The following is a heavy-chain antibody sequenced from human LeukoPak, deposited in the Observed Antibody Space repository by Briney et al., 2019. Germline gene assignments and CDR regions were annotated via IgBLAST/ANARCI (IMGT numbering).Heavy chain of an antibody. Sequence: TSETLSLTCTVSGGSISSYYWSWIRQPAGKGLEWIGRMYASGSSNYNPSLKSRVTMSVDSSKNQFSLKLNSVTAADTAVYYCARDLYGELIDYWGQGTLLTVSS. CDR1: GGSISSYY. D-gene: IGHD1-26*01. CDR3: ARDLYGELIDY. J-gene: IGHJ4*02. V-gene: IGHV4-4*07. CDR2: MYASGSS.